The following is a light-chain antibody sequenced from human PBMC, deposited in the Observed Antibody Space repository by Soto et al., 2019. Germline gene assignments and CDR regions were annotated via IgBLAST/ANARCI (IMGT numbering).Light chain of an antibody. V-gene: IGKV3-20*01. CDR1: HIINNNY. CDR2: GAS. J-gene: IGKJ5*01. CDR3: QQYNNWPPIT. Sequence: EIVLTQSPGTLSLSPGEGAILSCRASHIINNNYLAWYQQKPGQAPRLLTYGASSRATGIPDRFSGSGSGTEFTLTISSLQSEDFAVYYCQQYNNWPPITFGQGTRLEIK.